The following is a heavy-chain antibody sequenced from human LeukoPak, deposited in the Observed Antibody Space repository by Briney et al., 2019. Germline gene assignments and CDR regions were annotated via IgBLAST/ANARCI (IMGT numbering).Heavy chain of an antibody. Sequence: SETLSLTCTVSGYSISSGYYWGWIRQPPGKGLEWIGSIYHSGSTNYNPSLKSRVTISVDTSKNQFSLKLSSVTAADTAVYFCARRGINDYWGQGTLVTVSS. CDR3: ARRGINDY. J-gene: IGHJ4*02. V-gene: IGHV4-38-2*02. CDR1: GYSISSGYY. D-gene: IGHD3-10*01. CDR2: IYHSGST.